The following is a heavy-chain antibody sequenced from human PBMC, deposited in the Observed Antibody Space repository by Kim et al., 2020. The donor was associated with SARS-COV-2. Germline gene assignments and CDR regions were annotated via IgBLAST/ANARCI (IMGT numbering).Heavy chain of an antibody. Sequence: GGSLRLSCAASGFTFSSYWMRWVRQAPGKGLVWVANINQDGSGKCYVDSVKGRFTISRDNAKNSLYLQMNSLRAEDTAVPTYGSSTSCYTRFDYWGQGTLVTVSS. D-gene: IGHD2-2*02. CDR1: GFTFSSYW. CDR3: GSSTSCYTRFDY. V-gene: IGHV3-7*01. J-gene: IGHJ4*02. CDR2: INQDGSGK.